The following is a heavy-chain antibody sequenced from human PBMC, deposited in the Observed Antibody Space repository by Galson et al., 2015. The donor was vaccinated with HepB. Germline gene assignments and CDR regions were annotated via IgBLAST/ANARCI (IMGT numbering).Heavy chain of an antibody. J-gene: IGHJ3*02. D-gene: IGHD3/OR15-3a*01. CDR3: AKGTRWTWPGVAFDS. CDR2: ISGSGGST. Sequence: SLRLSCAASGFTFSSYALSWVRQAPGKGLEWVSAISGSGGSTYYADSVEGRFTISRDNSKNTLYLQMNSPRAEDTAVYYCAKGTRWTWPGVAFDSWGQGTMVTVSS. V-gene: IGHV3-23*01. CDR1: GFTFSSYA.